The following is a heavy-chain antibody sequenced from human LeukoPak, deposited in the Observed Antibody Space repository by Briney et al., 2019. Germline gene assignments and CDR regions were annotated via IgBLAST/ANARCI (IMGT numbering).Heavy chain of an antibody. D-gene: IGHD6-13*01. V-gene: IGHV4-61*02. CDR2: IYSSGSA. J-gene: IGHJ3*02. CDR1: GGSISSGSHY. Sequence: PSQTLSLTCSVSGGSISSGSHYWSWVRQPAGKGLDWIGRIYSSGSANYNPSLKSRVTISVDTSKNQFSLKLSSVTAADTAVYYCARLTPPAGIWAFDIWGQGTMVTVSS. CDR3: ARLTPPAGIWAFDI.